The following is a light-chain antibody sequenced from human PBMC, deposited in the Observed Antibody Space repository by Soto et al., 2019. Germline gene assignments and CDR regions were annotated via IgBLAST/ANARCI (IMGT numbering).Light chain of an antibody. Sequence: EIVMTQPPATLSVSPGERATLSCSSSQSISTKLAWYQQKPGQAPRLLVSGASTRATGIPARFSGSGSGTDFTLTISSLEPEDFAVYYCQQRSNWLWTFGQGTKVDIK. CDR1: QSISTK. V-gene: IGKV3-15*01. CDR2: GAS. CDR3: QQRSNWLWT. J-gene: IGKJ1*01.